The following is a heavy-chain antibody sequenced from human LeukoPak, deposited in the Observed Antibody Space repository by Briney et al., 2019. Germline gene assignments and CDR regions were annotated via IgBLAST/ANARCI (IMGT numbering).Heavy chain of an antibody. V-gene: IGHV1-69*05. CDR1: GGTFSSYA. CDR3: ARASNPYSSSWYLFDY. D-gene: IGHD6-13*01. Sequence: SVKVSCKASGGTFSSYAISWVRQAPGQGLEWMGGIIPVFGTANYAQKFQGRVTITTDESTSTAYMELSSLRSEDTAVYYCARASNPYSSSWYLFDYWGQGTLVTVSS. CDR2: IIPVFGTA. J-gene: IGHJ4*02.